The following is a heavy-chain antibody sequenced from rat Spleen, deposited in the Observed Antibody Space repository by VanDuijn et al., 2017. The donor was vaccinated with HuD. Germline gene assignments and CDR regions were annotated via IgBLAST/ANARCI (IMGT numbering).Heavy chain of an antibody. CDR3: ARRHYGYTDYFDY. Sequence: EVQLVEFGGGLVQPGGSLKLSCAASGFTFSNYDMAWVRQAPTKGLEWVASISYDGGSTYYRDSVKGRFTISRDNAKSTLSLQMDSLRSEDTATYYCARRHYGYTDYFDYWGQGVMVTVSS. CDR1: GFTFSNYD. D-gene: IGHD1-9*01. J-gene: IGHJ2*01. V-gene: IGHV5-20*01. CDR2: ISYDGGST.